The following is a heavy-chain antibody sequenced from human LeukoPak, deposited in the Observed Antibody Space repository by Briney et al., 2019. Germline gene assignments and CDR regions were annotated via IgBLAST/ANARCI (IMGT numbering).Heavy chain of an antibody. CDR1: GGSISSYY. J-gene: IGHJ3*02. CDR2: IHYRGDT. D-gene: IGHD6-19*01. CDR3: ARAQAVSGGGAFDI. V-gene: IGHV4-59*01. Sequence: SGTLSLTCGVSGGSISSYYWSWIRQPPGKGLEWIGYIHYRGDTNYNPSLKSRVTISVDTSKNQFSLKLSSVTAADTAVYYCARAQAVSGGGAFDIWGQGTMVTVSS.